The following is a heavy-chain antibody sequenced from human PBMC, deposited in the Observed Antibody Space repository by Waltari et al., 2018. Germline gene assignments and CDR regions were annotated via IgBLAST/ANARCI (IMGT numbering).Heavy chain of an antibody. J-gene: IGHJ3*02. CDR1: GFTFSSYA. CDR3: AKDPMYDSSGYYPSVACDI. V-gene: IGHV3-23*01. CDR2: ISGSGGST. D-gene: IGHD3-22*01. Sequence: EVQLLESGGGLVQPGGSLRLSCAASGFTFSSYAMSWVRQAPGKGLEWVSAISGSGGSTYYADAVKGLFTISGDKSKTTLYLQMNSLRAEDTAVYYCAKDPMYDSSGYYPSVACDIWGQGTMVTVSS.